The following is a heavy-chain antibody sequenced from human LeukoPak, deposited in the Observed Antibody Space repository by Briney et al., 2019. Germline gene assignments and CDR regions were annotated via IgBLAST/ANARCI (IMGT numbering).Heavy chain of an antibody. CDR2: ITSTGSST. V-gene: IGHV3-11*04. J-gene: IGHJ3*01. CDR3: ARAHWDGFDV. CDR1: GFTFRDYY. Sequence: GGSLRLSCAASGFTFRDYYMGWIRQAPGKGREWVSYITSTGSSTYYAECVEGRFTISRDNAKNSLYLQMNSLRADDTAVYYCARAHWDGFDVWGQGTVVTVSS.